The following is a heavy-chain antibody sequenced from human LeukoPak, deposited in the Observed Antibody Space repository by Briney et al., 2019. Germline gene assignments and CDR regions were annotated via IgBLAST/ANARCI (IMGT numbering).Heavy chain of an antibody. V-gene: IGHV3-21*06. CDR1: EFTFSSYN. CDR3: ARDLELCGGDCYLGY. D-gene: IGHD2-21*02. CDR2: ISSSSSYI. Sequence: GGSLRLSCVASEFTFSSYNMNWVRQAPGKGLEWVSSISSSSSYIYYADSVRGRFTISRDNAKNSLYLQMNNLRPEDTAVYYCARDLELCGGDCYLGYWGQGTLVTVSS. J-gene: IGHJ4*02.